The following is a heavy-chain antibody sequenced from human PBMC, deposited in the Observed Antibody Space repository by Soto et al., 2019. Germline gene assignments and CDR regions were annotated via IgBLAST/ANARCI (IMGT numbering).Heavy chain of an antibody. V-gene: IGHV4-59*01. J-gene: IGHJ3*02. CDR2: IYYSGST. Sequence: ETLSLTCTVSGGSISSYYWSWIRQPPGKGLEWIGYIYYSGSTNYNPSLKSRVTISVDTSKNQFSLKLSSVTAADTAVYYCAGSILRRAFDIWGQGTMVTVSS. D-gene: IGHD3-10*01. CDR1: GGSISSYY. CDR3: AGSILRRAFDI.